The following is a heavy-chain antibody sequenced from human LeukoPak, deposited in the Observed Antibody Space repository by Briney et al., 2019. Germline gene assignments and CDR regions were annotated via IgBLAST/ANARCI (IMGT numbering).Heavy chain of an antibody. D-gene: IGHD6-13*01. CDR1: GFTFNDYA. CDR3: AKDNPVSSS. Sequence: GGSLRLSCAASGFTFNDYAMHWVRQAPGKGLEWVSGIRWNGGSTYYADSVKGRFTISRDNSKNTLYLQMNSLRAEDTAVYYCAKDNPVSSSWGQGTLVTVSS. V-gene: IGHV3-23*01. J-gene: IGHJ4*02. CDR2: IRWNGGST.